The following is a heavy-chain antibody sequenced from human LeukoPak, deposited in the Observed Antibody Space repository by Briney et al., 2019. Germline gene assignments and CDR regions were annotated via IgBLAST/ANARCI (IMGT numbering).Heavy chain of an antibody. CDR3: ARVFYGDYIRWFDP. Sequence: SETLSLTCTVSGGSISSSYYYWGWIRQPPGKGLEWIGSIYYSGSTYYNPSLKSRVTISVDTSKNQFSLKLSSVTAADTAVYYCARVFYGDYIRWFDPWGQGTLVTVSS. CDR1: GGSISSSYYY. D-gene: IGHD4-17*01. J-gene: IGHJ5*02. CDR2: IYYSGST. V-gene: IGHV4-39*07.